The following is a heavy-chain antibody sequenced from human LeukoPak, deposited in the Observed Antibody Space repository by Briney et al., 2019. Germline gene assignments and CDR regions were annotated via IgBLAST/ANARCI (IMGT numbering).Heavy chain of an antibody. CDR1: GFTFSSYE. Sequence: PGGSLRLSCAASGFTFSSYEMNWVRQAPGKGLEWVSYISSSGSTIYYADSVKGRFTISRDNAKNSLYLQMNSLRAEDTAVYYCARALYGGVVAATTFDYGGQGTLVTVSS. CDR3: ARALYGGVVAATTFDY. D-gene: IGHD2-15*01. CDR2: ISSSGSTI. V-gene: IGHV3-48*03. J-gene: IGHJ4*02.